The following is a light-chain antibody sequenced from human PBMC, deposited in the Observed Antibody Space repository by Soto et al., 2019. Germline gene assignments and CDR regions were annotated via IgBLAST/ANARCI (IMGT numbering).Light chain of an antibody. CDR2: EGT. V-gene: IGLV2-23*01. CDR3: CSYAGGTVV. Sequence: QSVLTQPTSVSGSPGQSITISCTGASSDVGSYNLVSWYRQHPGKAPKLMIYEGTKRPSGVSDRFSGSKSGNTVSLTISGLQAEDEADYYCCSYAGGTVVFGGGTKLTVL. J-gene: IGLJ2*01. CDR1: SSDVGSYNL.